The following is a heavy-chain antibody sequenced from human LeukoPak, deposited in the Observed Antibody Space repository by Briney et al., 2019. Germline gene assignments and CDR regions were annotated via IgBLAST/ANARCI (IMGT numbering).Heavy chain of an antibody. CDR3: VRGGPSTWS. V-gene: IGHV3-66*01. CDR2: IYSTSTT. Sequence: GGSLRLSCAASGFAVSGSYMAWVRQAPGKGLEWVSLIYSTSTTFYADSVQGRFTISRDDAKNTVYLQMNNLRAEDTAVYYCVRGGPSTWSWGQGTLVTVSS. J-gene: IGHJ5*02. CDR1: GFAVSGSY. D-gene: IGHD2-15*01.